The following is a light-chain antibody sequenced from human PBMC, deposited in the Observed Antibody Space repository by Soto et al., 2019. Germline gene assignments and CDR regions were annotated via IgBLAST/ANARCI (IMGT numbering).Light chain of an antibody. CDR2: DAS. Sequence: AVQLTQSPSSLSASVGDRVTITCRASQGINSALAWYQQKPGKAPKLLIYDASSLESGVPSRFSGSGSGSDFTLTISSLQPEDFATYFCQQFTTYPWTFGQGTKVEIK. J-gene: IGKJ1*01. CDR3: QQFTTYPWT. V-gene: IGKV1-13*02. CDR1: QGINSA.